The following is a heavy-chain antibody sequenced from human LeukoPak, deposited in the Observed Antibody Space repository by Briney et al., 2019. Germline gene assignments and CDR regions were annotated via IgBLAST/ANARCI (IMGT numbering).Heavy chain of an antibody. J-gene: IGHJ4*02. CDR2: INPSGGST. Sequence: GASVKVSCKASGYTFTSYYIHWVRQAPGQGLEWVGIINPSGGSTSYAQKFQGRVTMTRDTSTSTVHMELSSLRSEDTAVYYCAKGLYSGSYFSSFDYWGQGTLVTVSS. CDR1: GYTFTSYY. CDR3: AKGLYSGSYFSSFDY. V-gene: IGHV1-46*01. D-gene: IGHD1-26*01.